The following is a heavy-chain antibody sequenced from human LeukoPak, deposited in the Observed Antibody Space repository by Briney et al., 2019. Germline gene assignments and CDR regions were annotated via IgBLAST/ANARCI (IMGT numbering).Heavy chain of an antibody. D-gene: IGHD3-3*01. Sequence: ASLKVSCKASGYTLTALSMHWVRQAPGKGLEWLGGFDPEDGETIYAQKFQGRVTMTEDTSTDTAYMELSSLRSEDTAVYYCATGDFAGGGPFDYWGQGTLVTASS. J-gene: IGHJ4*02. V-gene: IGHV1-24*01. CDR2: FDPEDGET. CDR1: GYTLTALS. CDR3: ATGDFAGGGPFDY.